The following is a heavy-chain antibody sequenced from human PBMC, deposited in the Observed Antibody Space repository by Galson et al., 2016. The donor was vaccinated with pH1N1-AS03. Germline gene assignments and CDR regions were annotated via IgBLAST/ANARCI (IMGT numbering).Heavy chain of an antibody. J-gene: IGHJ4*02. CDR1: GDSFNTYW. D-gene: IGHD2-2*01. Sequence: GAEVKKPGESLKISCKGSGDSFNTYWIGWVRQMPGKGLEWMGIIYPGDSDTRYSPSFQGHVTISADASISTAYPQWSSLKASDAAIYYCARRGHCTGISCYDLDSWGQGTMVTVSS. CDR3: ARRGHCTGISCYDLDS. CDR2: IYPGDSDT. V-gene: IGHV5-51*03.